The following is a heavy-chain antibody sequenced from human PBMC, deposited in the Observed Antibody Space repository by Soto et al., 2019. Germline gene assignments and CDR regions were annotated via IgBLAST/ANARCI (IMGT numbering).Heavy chain of an antibody. CDR3: ARHIYDFWSGYYNGAFDI. Sequence: QLQLQESGPGLVKPSETLSLTCTVSGGSISSSSYYWGWIRQPPGKGLEWIGSIYYSGSTYYNPSLKSRVTISVDTSKNQCSLKLSSVTAADTAVHYCARHIYDFWSGYYNGAFDIWGQGTMVTVSS. CDR1: GGSISSSSYY. V-gene: IGHV4-39*01. D-gene: IGHD3-3*01. CDR2: IYYSGST. J-gene: IGHJ3*02.